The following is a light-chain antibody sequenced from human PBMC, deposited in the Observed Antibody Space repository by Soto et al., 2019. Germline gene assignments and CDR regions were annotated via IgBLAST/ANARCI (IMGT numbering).Light chain of an antibody. J-gene: IGKJ3*01. CDR2: LGS. V-gene: IGKV2-28*01. CDR1: QSLLHSNGHNF. CDR3: MQALQTPLFT. Sequence: DIVMTQSPLSLPVTPGEPASISCRSSQSLLHSNGHNFLDWYVQKPGQSPQLLIYLGSDRASGVPDRFSGSGSGTDFTLKISRVEAEDVGVYYCMQALQTPLFTFGPGTKVDIK.